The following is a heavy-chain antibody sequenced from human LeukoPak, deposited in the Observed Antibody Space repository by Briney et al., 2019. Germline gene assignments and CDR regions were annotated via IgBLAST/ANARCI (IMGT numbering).Heavy chain of an antibody. CDR2: IYHSGST. D-gene: IGHD3-10*01. CDR1: GGSLSSSNW. Sequence: PSGTLSLTCSVSGGSLSSSNWWSWVRQPPGKGLEWIGEIYHSGSTNYNPSLKSRVTISVDESKNQFSLKLSSVTAADTAVYYCAEGAMRFGGAFDIWGQGTMVTVSS. V-gene: IGHV4-4*02. CDR3: AEGAMRFGGAFDI. J-gene: IGHJ3*02.